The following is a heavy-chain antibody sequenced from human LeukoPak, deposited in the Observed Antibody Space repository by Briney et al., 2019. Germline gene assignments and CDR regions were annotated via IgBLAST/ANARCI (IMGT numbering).Heavy chain of an antibody. D-gene: IGHD4-11*01. CDR2: IIPILGIA. CDR3: ARMTTGFDY. J-gene: IGHJ4*02. V-gene: IGHV1-69*04. CDR1: GGTLSSYA. Sequence: ASVKDSCKASGGTLSSYAISWVRQAPGQGLEWMGRIIPILGIANYAQKFQGRVTITADKSTSTAYMELSSLRSEDTAVYYCARMTTGFDYWGQGTLVTVSS.